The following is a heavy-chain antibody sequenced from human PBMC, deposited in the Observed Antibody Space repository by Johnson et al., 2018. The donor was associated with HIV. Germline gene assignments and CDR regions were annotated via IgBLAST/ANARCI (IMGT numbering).Heavy chain of an antibody. J-gene: IGHJ3*02. CDR1: GFTFSNYA. V-gene: IGHV3-23*04. CDR3: ARDGGWLDAFDI. Sequence: VQLVESGGGLVQPGGSLRLSCAASGFTFSNYAMTWVRQAPGKGLEWVSGISGSGGSTYYADSVKGRFTISRDSSKNTLYLQMNSLRAEDTAVYYCARDGGWLDAFDIWGQGTMVTVSS. CDR2: ISGSGGST. D-gene: IGHD6-19*01.